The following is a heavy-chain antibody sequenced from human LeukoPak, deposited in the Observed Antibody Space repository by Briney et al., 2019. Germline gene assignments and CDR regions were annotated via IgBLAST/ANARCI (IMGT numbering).Heavy chain of an antibody. D-gene: IGHD6-19*01. CDR3: ARDAGIAVAHNWFDP. CDR1: GFTFSSYS. Sequence: PGGSLRLSCAASGFTFSSYSMNWVRQAPGKGLEWVSYISGSADTIYYADSVKGRFTISRDNAKDSLYLQMNGLRAEDTAVYYCARDAGIAVAHNWFDPWGQGTLVTVSS. CDR2: ISGSADTI. V-gene: IGHV3-48*04. J-gene: IGHJ5*02.